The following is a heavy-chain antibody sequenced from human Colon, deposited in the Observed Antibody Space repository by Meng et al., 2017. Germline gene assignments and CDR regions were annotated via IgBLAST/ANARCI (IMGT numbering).Heavy chain of an antibody. CDR1: GYSFTSYG. CDR3: ARDERGGPYYFDY. J-gene: IGHJ4*02. V-gene: IGHV1-3*04. CDR2: IYTADGNR. Sequence: QVHLVQSGAALKKPGASGKVSCQASGYSFTSYGMHWLRQAPGQRPEWMGRIYTADGNRRYSQRFQDRLTITSDTFARTAYMELSSLRSEDTAVYFCARDERGGPYYFDYWGQGTLVTVSS.